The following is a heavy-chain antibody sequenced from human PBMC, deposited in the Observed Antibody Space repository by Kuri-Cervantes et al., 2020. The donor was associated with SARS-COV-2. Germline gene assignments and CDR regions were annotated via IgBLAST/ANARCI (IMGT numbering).Heavy chain of an antibody. D-gene: IGHD3-16*02. V-gene: IGHV3-23*01. CDR2: ISGSGGST. CDR1: GFTFSSYA. Sequence: GESLKISCAASGFTFSSYAMSWVRQAPGKGLGWVSAISGSGGSTYYADSVKGRFTISRDNSKNTLYLQMNSLRAEDTAVYYCARGANYDYVWGSYRYGPKIRKPFDYWGQGTLVTVSS. J-gene: IGHJ4*02. CDR3: ARGANYDYVWGSYRYGPKIRKPFDY.